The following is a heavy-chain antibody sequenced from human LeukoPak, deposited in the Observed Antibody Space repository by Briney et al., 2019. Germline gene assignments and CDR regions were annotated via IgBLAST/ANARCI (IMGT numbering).Heavy chain of an antibody. CDR1: GFTFSSYA. V-gene: IGHV3-23*01. Sequence: GGSLRLSCAASGFTFSSYAMSWVRQAPGKGVEWVSAISGSGGSTYYADSVKGRFTMSRDNAKKTVYLQMNSLRAEDTAVYYCAKEVVVVPAAISPNWFDPWGQGTLVTVSS. J-gene: IGHJ5*02. CDR2: ISGSGGST. D-gene: IGHD2-2*01. CDR3: AKEVVVVPAAISPNWFDP.